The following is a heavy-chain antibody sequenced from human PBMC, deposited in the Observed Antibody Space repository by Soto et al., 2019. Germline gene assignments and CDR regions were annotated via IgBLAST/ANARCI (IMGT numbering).Heavy chain of an antibody. J-gene: IGHJ6*02. V-gene: IGHV1-69*06. D-gene: IGHD3-3*01. CDR3: ARGGLLRFVEWPRYYYYGMDD. CDR2: IIPIFRTA. Sequence: QVQLVQSGAGVKKPGSSVKVSCKASGGTFSSYAISWVRQAPGQGLEWMAGIIPIFRTANYAQKFHGRVTITADKSATTAEMELSSLRSGEKYVHYCARGGLLRFVEWPRYYYYGMDDWGQGTTVTVSS. CDR1: GGTFSSYA.